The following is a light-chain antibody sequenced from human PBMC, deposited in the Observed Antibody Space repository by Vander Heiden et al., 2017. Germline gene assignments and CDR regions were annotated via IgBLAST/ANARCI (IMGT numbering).Light chain of an antibody. J-gene: IGKJ2*01. Sequence: DIQVTQPPSFLSASVGDTVTITCRASQGINNYLTWYQQQPGKAPKLLIYAASTLQSGVPSRFSGSGSGTEFTLTISSLQPEDFATYFCQQVNTYPYTFGQGTKLE. V-gene: IGKV1-9*01. CDR3: QQVNTYPYT. CDR2: AAS. CDR1: QGINNY.